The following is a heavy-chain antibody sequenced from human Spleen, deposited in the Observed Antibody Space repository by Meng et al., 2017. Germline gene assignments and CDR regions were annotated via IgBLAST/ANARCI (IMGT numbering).Heavy chain of an antibody. CDR2: IYYTGST. J-gene: IGHJ5*02. V-gene: IGHV4-59*01. D-gene: IGHD2-15*01. Sequence: QVQLQESGPGLVKPSETLSLTCTVSGGSISSYYWSWIRQPPGKGLEWIGYIYYTGSTNYNPSLKSRVTILVDTSKKQFSLKVSSVTAADTAVYYCAREVVAATRWFDPWGQGTLVTVSS. CDR1: GGSISSYY. CDR3: AREVVAATRWFDP.